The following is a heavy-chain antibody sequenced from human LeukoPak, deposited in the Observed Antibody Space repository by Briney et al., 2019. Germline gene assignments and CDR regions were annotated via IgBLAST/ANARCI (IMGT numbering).Heavy chain of an antibody. CDR1: GFTFDDYA. D-gene: IGHD1-26*01. J-gene: IGHJ4*02. CDR2: ISWNSGSI. CDR3: AKDLGVWED. V-gene: IGHV3-9*01. Sequence: GRSLRLSCAASGFTFDDYAMHWVRQAPGKGLEWVSGISWNSGSIGYADSVKGRFTISGDNAKNSLYLQMNSLRAEDTALYYCAKDLGVWEDWGQGTLVTVSS.